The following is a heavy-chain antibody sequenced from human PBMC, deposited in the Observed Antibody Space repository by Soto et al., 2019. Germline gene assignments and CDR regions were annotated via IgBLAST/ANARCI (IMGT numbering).Heavy chain of an antibody. D-gene: IGHD3-10*01. V-gene: IGHV3-7*04. Sequence: EVQLVESGGGLVQPGGSLRLSCVASGFTFSSHWMNWVRQVPGKGLEWVANIKEDGTEINYVDSVKGRFAISRDNAKNSLYLQMNSLRVDDTAVYHCVRSSGWTGDYGGQGILVTVSS. CDR3: VRSSGWTGDY. CDR2: IKEDGTEI. J-gene: IGHJ4*02. CDR1: GFTFSSHW.